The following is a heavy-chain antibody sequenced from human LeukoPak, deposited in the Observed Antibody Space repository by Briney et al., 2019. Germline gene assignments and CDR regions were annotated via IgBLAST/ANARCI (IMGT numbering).Heavy chain of an antibody. V-gene: IGHV3-7*01. CDR3: ARGPKAAPNYYYYYGMDV. CDR1: GFTFSTYW. CDR2: IKQDGSEK. Sequence: GGSLRLSCAASGFTFSTYWMSWVRQAPGKGLEWVANIKQDGSEKYYVDSVKGRFTISRDNAENSLYLQMNSLRAEDTAVYYCARGPKAAPNYYYYYGMDVWGQGTTVTVSS. J-gene: IGHJ6*02. D-gene: IGHD6-6*01.